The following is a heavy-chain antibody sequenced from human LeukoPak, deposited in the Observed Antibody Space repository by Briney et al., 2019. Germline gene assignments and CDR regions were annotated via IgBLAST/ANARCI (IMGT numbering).Heavy chain of an antibody. CDR3: AKDGKTRNWNYFQAKPVY. CDR1: GFTVNTYA. CDR2: ISGSGGNT. J-gene: IGHJ4*02. Sequence: QPGGSLRLSCAASGFTVNTYAMSWVRQAPGKGLEWVSGISGSGGNTYYADSVKGRFTISRANSKNTLYLQMNSLRAEDTAVYYCAKDGKTRNWNYFQAKPVYWGQGTLVTVSS. D-gene: IGHD1-7*01. V-gene: IGHV3-23*01.